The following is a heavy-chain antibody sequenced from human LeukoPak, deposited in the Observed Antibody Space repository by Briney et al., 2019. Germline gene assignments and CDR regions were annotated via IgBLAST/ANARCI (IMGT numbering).Heavy chain of an antibody. CDR2: INPNSGGT. J-gene: IGHJ4*02. V-gene: IGHV1-2*06. D-gene: IGHD3-16*02. CDR1: GYTFTGYF. Sequence: ASVKVSCKASGYTFTGYFMHWVRQAPGQGLEWMGRINPNSGGTNYAQKFQGRVTMTRDTSISTAYMELSKLRSDDTAVYYCARDWGIMITFGGVIVMGYWGQGTLDTVSS. CDR3: ARDWGIMITFGGVIVMGY.